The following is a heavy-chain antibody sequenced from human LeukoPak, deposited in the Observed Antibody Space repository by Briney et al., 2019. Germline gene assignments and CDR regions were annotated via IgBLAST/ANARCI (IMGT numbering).Heavy chain of an antibody. Sequence: HPGGSLRLSCAASGFTFSSYAMHWVRQAPGKGLEWVAVISYDGTNKYYADSVKGRFTISRDNSMNMLYVQINSLRPEDTAVYYCARGFPYDDPTEGYYYLMDVWGQGTTVTVSS. CDR2: ISYDGTNK. V-gene: IGHV3-30-3*01. CDR1: GFTFSSYA. CDR3: ARGFPYDDPTEGYYYLMDV. D-gene: IGHD4-17*01. J-gene: IGHJ6*02.